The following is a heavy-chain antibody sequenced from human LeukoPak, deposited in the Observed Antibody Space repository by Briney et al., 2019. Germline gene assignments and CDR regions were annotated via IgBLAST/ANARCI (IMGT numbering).Heavy chain of an antibody. J-gene: IGHJ6*02. CDR1: GFSFSSYA. CDR3: ARNNGMDV. Sequence: GGSLRLSCAASGFSFSSYAMSWVRQAPGKGLEWVSATSGNGAKTYYADSVKGRFTISRDNSKNTLYLQMNSLRAEDTAVYHCARNNGMDVWGQGTTVIVSS. CDR2: TSGNGAKT. V-gene: IGHV3-23*01.